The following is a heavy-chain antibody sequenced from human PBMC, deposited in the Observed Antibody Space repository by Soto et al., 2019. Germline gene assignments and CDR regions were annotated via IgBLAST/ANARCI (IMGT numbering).Heavy chain of an antibody. CDR3: VRDYLLTGFDP. J-gene: IGHJ5*02. CDR1: FGSISNYY. D-gene: IGHD3-9*01. CDR2: VYYSGST. V-gene: IGHV4-59*01. Sequence: TLSLPCTVSFGSISNYYWTWVRQPPGKGLEWIGYVYYSGSTNYNPSLESRVTISIDASKNQFSLKMKSVTAADTAVYYCVRDYLLTGFDPWGQGALVTASS.